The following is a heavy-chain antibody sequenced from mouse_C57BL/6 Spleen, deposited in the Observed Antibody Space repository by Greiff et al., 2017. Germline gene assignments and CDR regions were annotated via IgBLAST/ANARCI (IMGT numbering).Heavy chain of an antibody. CDR2: INPSNGGT. V-gene: IGHV1-53*01. CDR1: GYTFTSYW. J-gene: IGHJ4*01. Sequence: QVQLQQPGTELVKPGASVKLSCKASGYTFTSYWMPWVKQRPGQGLEWIGNINPSNGGTNYNEKFKSKATLTVDKSSRTAYMQLSSLTSEDSAVYYCARFYYGSSYAMDYWGQGTSVTVSS. CDR3: ARFYYGSSYAMDY. D-gene: IGHD1-1*01.